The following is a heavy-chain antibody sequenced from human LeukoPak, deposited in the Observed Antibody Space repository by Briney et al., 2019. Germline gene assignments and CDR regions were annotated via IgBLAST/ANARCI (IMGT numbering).Heavy chain of an antibody. CDR3: ARSPGSRYAYDDY. D-gene: IGHD6-13*01. CDR1: GGSIGSSSYY. J-gene: IGHJ4*02. CDR2: IYYVGDT. V-gene: IGHV4-39*01. Sequence: SETLSLTCTVSGGSIGSSSYYWGWIRQPPGKGPEWIGTIYYVGDTYYNPSLQSRVTISVDTSKNQFSLKLSSVTAADTAVYYCARSPGSRYAYDDYWGQGTLVTVSS.